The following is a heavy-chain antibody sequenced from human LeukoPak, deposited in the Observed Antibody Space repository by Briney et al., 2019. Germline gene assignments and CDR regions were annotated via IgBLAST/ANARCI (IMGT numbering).Heavy chain of an antibody. CDR3: ARDDAAAGSFDY. V-gene: IGHV3-33*01. Sequence: GGSLRLSCAASGFTFSSYGMHWVRQAPGKGLEWVAVIWYDGSNKYYADSVKGRFTISRDNSKSTLYLQMNSLRAEDTAVYYCARDDAAAGSFDYWGQGTLVTVSS. CDR1: GFTFSSYG. D-gene: IGHD6-13*01. J-gene: IGHJ4*02. CDR2: IWYDGSNK.